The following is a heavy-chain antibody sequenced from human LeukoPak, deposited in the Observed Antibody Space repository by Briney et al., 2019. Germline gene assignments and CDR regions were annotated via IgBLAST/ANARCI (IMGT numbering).Heavy chain of an antibody. CDR2: IWYDGSNK. V-gene: IGHV3-33*01. Sequence: GGSLRLSCAASGFTFSSYGMHWVRQAPGKGLEWVAVIWYDGSNKYYADSVKGRFTISRDNSKNTLYLQMNSLRAEDTAVYYCARDPYDSSGPDAFDIGGQGTMVTVSS. J-gene: IGHJ3*02. D-gene: IGHD3-22*01. CDR1: GFTFSSYG. CDR3: ARDPYDSSGPDAFDI.